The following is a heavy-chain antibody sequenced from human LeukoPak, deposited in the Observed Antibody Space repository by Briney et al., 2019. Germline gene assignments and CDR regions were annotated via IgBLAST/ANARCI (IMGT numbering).Heavy chain of an antibody. CDR3: ARRSRYSSSWSWYMDV. CDR2: INHSGST. CDR1: GGSFSGYY. Sequence: PSETLSLTCAVYGGSFSGYYWSWIRQPPGKGLEWIGEINHSGSTNYNPSLKSRVTISVDTSKNQFSLKLSSVTAADTAVYYCARRSRYSSSWSWYMDVWGKGTTVTVSS. J-gene: IGHJ6*03. D-gene: IGHD6-13*01. V-gene: IGHV4-34*01.